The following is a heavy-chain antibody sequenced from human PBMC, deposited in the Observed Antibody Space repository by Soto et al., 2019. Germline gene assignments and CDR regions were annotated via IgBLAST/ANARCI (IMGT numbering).Heavy chain of an antibody. D-gene: IGHD3-22*01. CDR3: ARAPYYHDSSGYYT. J-gene: IGHJ4*02. Sequence: SVKVSCKASGGTFSSYAISWVRQAPGQGLEWMGGIIPIFGTANYAQKFQGRVTITADKSTSTAYMELSSLRSEDTAVYYCARAPYYHDSSGYYTWGQGTLVTVSS. CDR1: GGTFSSYA. CDR2: IIPIFGTA. V-gene: IGHV1-69*06.